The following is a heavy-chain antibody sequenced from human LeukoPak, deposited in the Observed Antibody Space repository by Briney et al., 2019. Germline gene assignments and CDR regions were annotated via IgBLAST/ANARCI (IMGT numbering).Heavy chain of an antibody. CDR2: INSNGVST. Sequence: GALRLSCAVSVFVFTDYGMSWVRQAPGKGLEWVSGINSNGVSTGYAASVKGRFTISRDNAKNSLYLQMNNLRAEDTALYHCARDFGSITNTIGRFWGQGSLVTVSS. CDR3: ARDFGSITNTIGRF. V-gene: IGHV3-20*01. J-gene: IGHJ4*02. CDR1: VFVFTDYG. D-gene: IGHD1-26*01.